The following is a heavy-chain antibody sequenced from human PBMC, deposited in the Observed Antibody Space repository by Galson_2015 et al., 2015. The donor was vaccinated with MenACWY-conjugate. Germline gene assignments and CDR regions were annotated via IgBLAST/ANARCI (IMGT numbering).Heavy chain of an antibody. D-gene: IGHD5-18*01. CDR3: ARGGRRDNSGYSYAFAY. CDR1: GFTFSDYY. Sequence: SLRLSCAASGFTFSDYYMGWVRQAPGKGLEWVGRIRNKLYSYTTEYAASLKGRLTISRDDSKNSSHLQLNALKTEDTAVYFCARGGRRDNSGYSYAFAYWGQGTLVTVSS. J-gene: IGHJ4*02. CDR2: IRNKLYSYTT. V-gene: IGHV3-72*01.